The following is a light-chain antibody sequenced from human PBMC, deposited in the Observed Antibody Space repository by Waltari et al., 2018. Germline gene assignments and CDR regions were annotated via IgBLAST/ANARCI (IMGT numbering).Light chain of an antibody. CDR2: AAS. J-gene: IGKJ2*01. CDR1: QSINRY. CDR3: QHSYSPPYT. Sequence: DIQMTQSPSSLSASVGDRVTITCRASQSINRYLNWYQHKSADAPKLLIYAASSLQSWVPSRFSGSGSGTDFTLTITSLQPEDFATYYCQHSYSPPYTFGQGTKLEIK. V-gene: IGKV1-39*01.